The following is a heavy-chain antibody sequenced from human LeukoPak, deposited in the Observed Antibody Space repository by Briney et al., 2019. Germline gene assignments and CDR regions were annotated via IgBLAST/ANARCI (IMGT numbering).Heavy chain of an antibody. D-gene: IGHD6-13*01. CDR3: AKAYGYSSSWTSNYYFYGLDV. CDR2: ITDSDSGT. V-gene: IGHV3-23*01. J-gene: IGHJ6*02. CDR1: GFTFRSYA. Sequence: GGSLRLSCAASGFTFRSYAMSWVRQAPGKGLEWVSAITDSDSGTYYTDSVKGRFTISRDNSKNTLYLQMNSLRAEDTAVYYCAKAYGYSSSWTSNYYFYGLDVWGQGTTVTVSS.